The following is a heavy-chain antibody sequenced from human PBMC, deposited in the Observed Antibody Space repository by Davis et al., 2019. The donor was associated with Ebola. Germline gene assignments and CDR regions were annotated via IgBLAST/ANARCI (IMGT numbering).Heavy chain of an antibody. Sequence: GESLRLSCAASGFTFSSYDMHWVRQATGKGLEWVSAIGTAGDTYYPGSVKGRFTISRENAKNSLYLQMNSLRAGDTAVYYCARKDYSGWYFDLWGRGTLVTVSS. CDR2: IGTAGDT. J-gene: IGHJ2*01. CDR1: GFTFSSYD. CDR3: ARKDYSGWYFDL. D-gene: IGHD2-15*01. V-gene: IGHV3-13*01.